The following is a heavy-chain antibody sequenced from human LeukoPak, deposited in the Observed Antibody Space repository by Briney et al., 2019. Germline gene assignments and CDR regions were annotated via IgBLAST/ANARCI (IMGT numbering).Heavy chain of an antibody. Sequence: SVKASCKASGGTFSSYAISWVRQAPGQGLEWMGGIIPIFGTANYAQKFQGRVTITADEFTSTAYMELSSLRSEDTAVYYCARWDGSGSYYNRGWLDPWGQGTLVTVSS. V-gene: IGHV1-69*13. CDR1: GGTFSSYA. J-gene: IGHJ5*02. CDR3: ARWDGSGSYYNRGWLDP. D-gene: IGHD3-10*01. CDR2: IIPIFGTA.